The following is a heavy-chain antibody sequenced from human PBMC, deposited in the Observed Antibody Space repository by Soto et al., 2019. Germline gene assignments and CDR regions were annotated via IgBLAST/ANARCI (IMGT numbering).Heavy chain of an antibody. D-gene: IGHD3-3*01. CDR2: IYPGDSDT. J-gene: IGHJ2*01. CDR3: ARQYYDFWSGSYTGSYYFDL. V-gene: IGHV5-51*01. Sequence: GESLKISCKGSGYSFTGYWIGWVRQMPGKVLEWMGIIYPGDSDTKYSPSYQGRVTISADTSIDTAYLQWNSLEASDTAMYYCARQYYDFWSGSYTGSYYFDLRGRGXLVTVYS. CDR1: GYSFTGYW.